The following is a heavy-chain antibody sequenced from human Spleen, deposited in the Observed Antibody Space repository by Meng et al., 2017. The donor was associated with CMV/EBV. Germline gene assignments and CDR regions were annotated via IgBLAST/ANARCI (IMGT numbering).Heavy chain of an antibody. CDR3: ARAGALTIFGVVNDYFDY. Sequence: ASVKVSCKASGYTFTSYGISWVRQAPGQGLEWMGWISAYNGNTNYAQKLQGRVTMTTDTSTSTAYMELRSLRSDDTAVYYCARAGALTIFGVVNDYFDYWGQGTLVTVS. V-gene: IGHV1-18*01. J-gene: IGHJ4*02. D-gene: IGHD3-3*01. CDR2: ISAYNGNT. CDR1: GYTFTSYG.